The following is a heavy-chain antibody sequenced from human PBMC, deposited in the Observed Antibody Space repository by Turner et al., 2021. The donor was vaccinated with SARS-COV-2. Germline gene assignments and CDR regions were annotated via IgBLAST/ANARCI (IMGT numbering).Heavy chain of an antibody. D-gene: IGHD2-15*01. CDR1: GFTFSNYW. J-gene: IGHJ6*02. CDR3: ASGGSWIYVMDV. Sequence: EVQLVESGGGLVQPGRSLRRSCAASGFTFSNYWMHWVRQAPGKGLVWVYRINRDGSSTRYGDSVKGRFTISRDNAKNTLYLQMNSLRAEDTAVYYCASGGSWIYVMDVWGQGTTVTVSS. V-gene: IGHV3-74*01. CDR2: INRDGSST.